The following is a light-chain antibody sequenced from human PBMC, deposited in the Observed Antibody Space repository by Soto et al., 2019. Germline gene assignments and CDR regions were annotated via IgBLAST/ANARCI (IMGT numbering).Light chain of an antibody. V-gene: IGKV1-39*01. CDR2: AAS. Sequence: DLQMTQSPSSLPASVGDRVIISCRASQTISSRLNWYQQKPGKAPNLLIYAASRLQSGVPSRFRGSGSGTDFTLTISSLQPEDFATYYCQQSYKSWTFGQGTKVEL. CDR1: QTISSR. CDR3: QQSYKSWT. J-gene: IGKJ1*01.